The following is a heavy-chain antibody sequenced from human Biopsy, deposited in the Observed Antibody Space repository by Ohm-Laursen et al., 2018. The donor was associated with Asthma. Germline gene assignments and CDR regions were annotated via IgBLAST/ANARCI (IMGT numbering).Heavy chain of an antibody. J-gene: IGHJ6*02. CDR1: GGTFSTYA. Sequence: SSVKVSCKSLGGTFSTYAIGWVRQAPGQGLEWLGGIKTVFGTTNYAQKFQGRVTITADESTSTAYMEVTSLRSEDTAIYYCARCQVCYSSGWARLLNKSYYSGMDVWGQGTVVTVSS. V-gene: IGHV1-69*01. D-gene: IGHD6-19*01. CDR3: ARCQVCYSSGWARLLNKSYYSGMDV. CDR2: IKTVFGTT.